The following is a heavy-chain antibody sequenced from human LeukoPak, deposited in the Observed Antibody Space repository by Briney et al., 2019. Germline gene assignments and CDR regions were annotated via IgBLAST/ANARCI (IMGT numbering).Heavy chain of an antibody. J-gene: IGHJ6*02. CDR2: IRTKMEGETR. D-gene: IGHD1-7*01. CDR1: GFTFSSYA. V-gene: IGHV3-15*01. CDR3: TTERNWELLRPYGLDI. Sequence: PGGSLRLSCAASGFTFSSYAMSWVRQAPGKGLEWVGRIRTKMEGETRDYAAPVKGRFTLSRDDSKTTLYLQMNGLKTEDSAVYYCTTERNWELLRPYGLDIWGQGTTVTV.